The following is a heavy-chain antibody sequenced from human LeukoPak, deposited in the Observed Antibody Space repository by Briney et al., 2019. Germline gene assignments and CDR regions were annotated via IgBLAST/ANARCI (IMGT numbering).Heavy chain of an antibody. CDR3: ARDLPSTSNWELDY. CDR2: INPNIPNTDDT. V-gene: IGHV1-2*06. Sequence: ASVKVSCKASGYTFIDYYIHWLRQAPGQGLEWMGRINPNIPNTDDTDNAQNFQARVTMTRDTSISTAFMELSRLTSDDTAVYYCARDLPSTSNWELDYWGQGTLVTVSS. CDR1: GYTFIDYY. D-gene: IGHD7-27*01. J-gene: IGHJ4*02.